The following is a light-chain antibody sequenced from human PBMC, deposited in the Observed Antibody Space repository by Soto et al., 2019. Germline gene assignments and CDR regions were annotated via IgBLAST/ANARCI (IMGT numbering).Light chain of an antibody. CDR2: GAS. J-gene: IGKJ5*01. V-gene: IGKV1-9*01. CDR1: QGISSY. Sequence: DIQLTQSPSFLSASVGDRVTITCRASQGISSYLAWFQQKPGRAPNLLIYGASTLQSGVPSRFSDSGSGTDFTLTISNLQPEDFATYYCQQLNAYPLTFGQGTRLEIK. CDR3: QQLNAYPLT.